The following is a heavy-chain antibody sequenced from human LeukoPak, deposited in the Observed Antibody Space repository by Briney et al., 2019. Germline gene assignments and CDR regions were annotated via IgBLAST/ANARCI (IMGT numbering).Heavy chain of an antibody. D-gene: IGHD1/OR15-1a*01. Sequence: SETLSLTCTVSGGSISSSSYYWGWIRQPPGKGLEWIGSIYYSGSTNYNPSLKSRVTMSVDTSKNQFSLKLSSVTAADTAVYYCARVNWNNDAFDIWGQGTMVTVSS. J-gene: IGHJ3*02. CDR1: GGSISSSSYY. CDR2: IYYSGST. V-gene: IGHV4-39*07. CDR3: ARVNWNNDAFDI.